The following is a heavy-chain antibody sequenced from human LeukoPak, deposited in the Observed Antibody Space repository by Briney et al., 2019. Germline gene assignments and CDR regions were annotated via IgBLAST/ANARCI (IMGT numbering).Heavy chain of an antibody. D-gene: IGHD7-27*01. CDR1: GYTFSGHG. CDR2: ISGSTDDR. V-gene: IGHV1-18*01. CDR3: ARDSDWGLFDF. J-gene: IGHJ4*02. Sequence: ASVKVSCKASGYTFSGHGISWVRQAPGEGLEWMGWISGSTDDRKYIQKFQGRVTMTKDTSTSTAYMELRSLRSDDTAVYYCARDSDWGLFDFWGQGALVTVSS.